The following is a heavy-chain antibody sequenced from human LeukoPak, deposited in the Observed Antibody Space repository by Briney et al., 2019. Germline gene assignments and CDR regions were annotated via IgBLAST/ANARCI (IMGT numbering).Heavy chain of an antibody. V-gene: IGHV3-23*01. D-gene: IGHD3/OR15-3a*01. Sequence: PGGSLRLSCAPSGFTLSSYAMTSARQAPGKGLQWVSATSGGGGGRYCADSVKGRFTISRDNPKNALYLEMNSLRAEDTAVYYCAKYSSSGGYTKGGTFDFWGQGTMVTVSS. CDR2: TSGGGGGR. J-gene: IGHJ3*01. CDR1: GFTLSSYA. CDR3: AKYSSSGGYTKGGTFDF.